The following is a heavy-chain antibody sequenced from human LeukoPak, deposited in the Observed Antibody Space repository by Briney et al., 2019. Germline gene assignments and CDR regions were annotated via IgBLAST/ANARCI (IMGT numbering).Heavy chain of an antibody. Sequence: PGGSLRLSCAAPGFTFSKAWMSWVRQASGKGLEWVGRIRSTANGYATAYAASVKGRFTISRDDSKNTAYLQMDSLKTEDTAVYYCTGNYHGSGSYADFDYWGQGTLVTVSS. CDR2: IRSTANGYAT. CDR3: TGNYHGSGSYADFDY. D-gene: IGHD3-10*01. V-gene: IGHV3-73*01. CDR1: GFTFSKAW. J-gene: IGHJ4*02.